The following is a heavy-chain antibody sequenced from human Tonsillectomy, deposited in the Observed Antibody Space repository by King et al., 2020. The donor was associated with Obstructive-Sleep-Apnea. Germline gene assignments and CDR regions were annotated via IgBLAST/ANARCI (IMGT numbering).Heavy chain of an antibody. CDR1: GFTFDDHT. V-gene: IGHV3-43*01. CDR3: TKEDSGSFHSDAFDI. Sequence: VQLVESGGVVVQPGRSLRLSCAASGFTFDDHTMHWVRQAPGKGLEWVSRISWDGSSTYYADSVKGRFTISRDNSKNSLYLQMNSLRTEDTALYYCTKEDSGSFHSDAFDIWGQGAMVTVSS. D-gene: IGHD1-26*01. J-gene: IGHJ3*02. CDR2: ISWDGSST.